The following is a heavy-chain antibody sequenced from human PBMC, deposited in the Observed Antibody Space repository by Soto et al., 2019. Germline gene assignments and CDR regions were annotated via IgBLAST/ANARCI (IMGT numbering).Heavy chain of an antibody. D-gene: IGHD2-2*01. CDR3: AHGSCSSADCYPNPYLDY. CDR1: GFSLSTTAEG. J-gene: IGHJ4*02. V-gene: IGHV2-5*02. CDR2: IYWDDDE. Sequence: QITLKESGPTLVKPTQTLTLTCTFSGFSLSTTAEGVGWIRQPPGTALEWLALIYWDDDERYSPSLKSRLTITKDTSKNQVVLTMTNVDPVDTATYYCAHGSCSSADCYPNPYLDYWGQGIVVTVSS.